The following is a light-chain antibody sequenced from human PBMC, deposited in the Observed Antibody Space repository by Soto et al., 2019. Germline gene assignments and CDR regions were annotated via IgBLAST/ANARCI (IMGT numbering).Light chain of an antibody. Sequence: QSALTQPRSVSGSPGQSVTISCTGTSSDVGGYNYVSWYQQQTGKAPKLMIYDVSERPSGVPDRFSGSKSGNTASLTISGLQAEDEADYYCCSYAGPYPLLFGGGTKLTVL. CDR1: SSDVGGYNY. V-gene: IGLV2-11*01. J-gene: IGLJ2*01. CDR2: DVS. CDR3: CSYAGPYPLL.